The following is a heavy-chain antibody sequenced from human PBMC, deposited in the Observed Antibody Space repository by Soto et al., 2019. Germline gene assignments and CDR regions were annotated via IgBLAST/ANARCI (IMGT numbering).Heavy chain of an antibody. CDR1: GGSISSYY. CDR3: ARDLRPPPGVANLNHAFDI. D-gene: IGHD3-3*01. Sequence: SETLSLTCTVSGGSISSYYWSWIRQPPGKGLEWIGYIYYSGSTNYNPSLKSRVTISVDTSKNQFSLKLSSVTAADTAVYYCARDLRPPPGVANLNHAFDIWGQGTMVTVSS. J-gene: IGHJ3*02. CDR2: IYYSGST. V-gene: IGHV4-59*01.